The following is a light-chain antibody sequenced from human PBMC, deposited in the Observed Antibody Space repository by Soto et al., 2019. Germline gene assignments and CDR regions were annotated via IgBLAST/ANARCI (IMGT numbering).Light chain of an antibody. CDR3: SSYSSSTTLEV. CDR1: SSDVGGYNF. Sequence: QSVLTQPASVSGSPGQSITISCTGTSSDVGGYNFVSWYQHHPGTPPKLIIYEVFHRPSGVSDRFSGSKSGNKASLTISGLQIEDEANYFCSSYSSSTTLEVFGTGTKLTVL. CDR2: EVF. J-gene: IGLJ1*01. V-gene: IGLV2-14*01.